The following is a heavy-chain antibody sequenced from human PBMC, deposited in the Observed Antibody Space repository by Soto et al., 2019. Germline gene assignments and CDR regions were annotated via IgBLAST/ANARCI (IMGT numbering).Heavy chain of an antibody. CDR3: ARNGDSSDYRGWFDP. CDR2: IYSGGTT. Sequence: ESGGGLVQPGGSLRLSCAASGFTVSSNYMSWVRQAPGKGLEWVSVIYSGGTTYYADSVKSRFTISSDNSKNTLYLQMNSRRAEDTAVYYCARNGDSSDYRGWFDPWGQGTLVTVSS. CDR1: GFTVSSNY. J-gene: IGHJ5*02. V-gene: IGHV3-66*01. D-gene: IGHD3-22*01.